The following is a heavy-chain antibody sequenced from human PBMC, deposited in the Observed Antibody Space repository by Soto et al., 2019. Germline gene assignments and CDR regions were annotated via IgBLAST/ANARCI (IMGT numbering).Heavy chain of an antibody. Sequence: PGGSLRLSCAASGFTFSSYSMNWVRQAPGKGLVWVSYISSSSSTIYYADSVKGRFTISRDNAKNSLYLQMNSLRDEDTAVYYCARDLSPGTIFGVVIESGGMDVWGQGTTVTVSS. D-gene: IGHD3-3*01. CDR1: GFTFSSYS. CDR2: ISSSSSTI. CDR3: ARDLSPGTIFGVVIESGGMDV. V-gene: IGHV3-48*02. J-gene: IGHJ6*02.